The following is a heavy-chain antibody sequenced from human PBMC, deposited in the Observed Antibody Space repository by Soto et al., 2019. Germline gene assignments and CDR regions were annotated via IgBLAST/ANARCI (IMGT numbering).Heavy chain of an antibody. CDR2: IIPILGIA. J-gene: IGHJ6*03. CDR3: ASLDAAYYGDYDYYYMDV. CDR1: GGTFSSYS. D-gene: IGHD4-17*01. Sequence: GASVKVSCKASGGTFSSYSISWVRQAPGQGLEWMGRIIPILGIANYAQKFQGRVTITADKSTSTAYMELSSLRSEDTAVYYCASLDAAYYGDYDYYYMDVWGKGTTVTVSS. V-gene: IGHV1-69*02.